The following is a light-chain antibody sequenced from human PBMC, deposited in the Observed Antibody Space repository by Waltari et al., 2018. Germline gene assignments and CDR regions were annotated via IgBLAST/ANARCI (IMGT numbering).Light chain of an antibody. J-gene: IGLJ2*01. Sequence: QSALTQPPSASGSLGQSVTIPCTGTSSDVGASNYVSLYQQNPGKAPKLMIFEVSKRPSGVPDRFSGSRSGNTASLTVSGLQAEDEADYYCSSDAGSNNYVILGGGTKLTVL. V-gene: IGLV2-8*01. CDR3: SSDAGSNNYVI. CDR2: EVS. CDR1: SSDVGASNY.